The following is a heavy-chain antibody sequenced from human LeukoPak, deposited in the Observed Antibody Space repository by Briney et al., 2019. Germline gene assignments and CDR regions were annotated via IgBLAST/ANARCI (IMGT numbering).Heavy chain of an antibody. CDR1: GFTIDGYA. Sequence: GGSLRLSCAASGFTIDGYAMHWVRQTPGKSLEWVTLISADAGRKYYADSVKGRFTICRDNSKNSLFLQMKSLRTEDTALYYCAKGQDSSGYRSLDYWGQGTLLTVSS. CDR3: AKGQDSSGYRSLDY. V-gene: IGHV3-43*02. D-gene: IGHD3-22*01. J-gene: IGHJ4*02. CDR2: ISADAGRK.